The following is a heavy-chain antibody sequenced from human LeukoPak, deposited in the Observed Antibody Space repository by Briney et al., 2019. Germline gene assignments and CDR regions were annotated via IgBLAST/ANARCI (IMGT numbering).Heavy chain of an antibody. CDR1: GFTFSDSA. V-gene: IGHV3-73*01. J-gene: IGHJ5*02. Sequence: PGGSLRLSCAASGFTFSDSALHWVRQASGKGLEWVGRIRSKANSYATAYAASVKGRFTIFRDDSKNMAYLQMDSLKTEDTAVYYCTRPHRGDGAYPYSWFDPWGQGTLVTVSS. CDR2: IRSKANSYAT. CDR3: TRPHRGDGAYPYSWFDP. D-gene: IGHD4-17*01.